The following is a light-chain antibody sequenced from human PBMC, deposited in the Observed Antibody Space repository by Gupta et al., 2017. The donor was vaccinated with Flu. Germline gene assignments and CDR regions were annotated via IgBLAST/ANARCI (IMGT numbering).Light chain of an antibody. CDR2: GAS. CDR1: QSVSTN. CDR3: QQANNWPST. J-gene: IGKJ2*01. Sequence: PPTLAVSPGVTATLSCRASQSVSTNSAWYQQKPSQAPRLLIYGASARATGIPARFSGSGSGTEFTLTIRSLQSEDFAVYSCQQANNWPSTFGQGTKMEIK. V-gene: IGKV3-15*01.